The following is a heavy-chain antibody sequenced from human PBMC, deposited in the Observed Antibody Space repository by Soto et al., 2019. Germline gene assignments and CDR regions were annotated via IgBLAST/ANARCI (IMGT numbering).Heavy chain of an antibody. CDR1: VFTTFDHG. CDR2: ILWNSGAA. V-gene: IGHV3-9*02. J-gene: IGHJ6*02. CDR3: GNDVAPGGLEV. D-gene: IGHD5-12*01. Sequence: PWGCLLVSCVASVFTTFDHGMRLVRQSPAKGLEWVSGILWNSGAAGYADSVKGRFTISRDRAKRALYLQMERLRPEDTALYYCGNDVAPGGLEVWGQGTTVTVSS.